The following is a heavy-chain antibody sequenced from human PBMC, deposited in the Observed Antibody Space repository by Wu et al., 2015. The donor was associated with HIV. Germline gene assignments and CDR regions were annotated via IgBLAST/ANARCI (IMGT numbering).Heavy chain of an antibody. CDR2: IIPIFGTA. CDR1: GGTFSSYA. CDR3: ARDRHYYDSSGWSDAFDI. V-gene: IGHV1-69*13. D-gene: IGHD3-22*01. Sequence: QVQLVQSGAEVKKPGSSVKVSCKASGGTFSSYAISWVRQAPGQGLEWMGRIIPIFGTANYAQKFQGRVTITADESTSTAYMELSSLRSEDTAVYYCARDRHYYDSSGWSDAFDIWGQGDNGHRLF. J-gene: IGHJ3*02.